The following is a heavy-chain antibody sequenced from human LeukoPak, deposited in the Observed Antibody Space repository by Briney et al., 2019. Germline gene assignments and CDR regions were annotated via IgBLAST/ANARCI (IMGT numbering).Heavy chain of an antibody. CDR3: ARIPEYSSSRSPIVYFDY. J-gene: IGHJ4*02. Sequence: GASVKVSCKASGYTFTGYYMHWVRQAPGQGLEWMGRINPNSGGTNYAQKFQGRVTMTRDTSISTAYVELSRLRSDDTAVYYCARIPEYSSSRSPIVYFDYWGQGTLVTVSS. V-gene: IGHV1-2*06. CDR1: GYTFTGYY. CDR2: INPNSGGT. D-gene: IGHD6-6*01.